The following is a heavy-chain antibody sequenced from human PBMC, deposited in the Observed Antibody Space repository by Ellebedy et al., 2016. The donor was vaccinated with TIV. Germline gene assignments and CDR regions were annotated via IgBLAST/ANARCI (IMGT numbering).Heavy chain of an antibody. J-gene: IGHJ4*02. Sequence: GESLKISCAASGFTFSNAWMSWVRQAPGKGLEWVANIKQDGSEKYYVDSVKGRFTISRDNAKNSLYLQMNSLRAEDTAVYYCASMGSSLFDYWGQGTLVTVSS. CDR1: GFTFSNAW. CDR3: ASMGSSLFDY. V-gene: IGHV3-7*01. D-gene: IGHD1-26*01. CDR2: IKQDGSEK.